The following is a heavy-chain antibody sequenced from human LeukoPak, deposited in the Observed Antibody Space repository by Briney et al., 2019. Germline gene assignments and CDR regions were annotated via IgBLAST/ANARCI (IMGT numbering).Heavy chain of an antibody. CDR1: GFTFSSYS. J-gene: IGHJ6*03. D-gene: IGHD3-10*01. CDR3: AKDESPGHESYGIYYYYMDV. V-gene: IGHV3-23*01. CDR2: ISYSGGST. Sequence: GGSLRLSCAASGFTFSSYSMNWVRQAPGKGLDWVSSISYSGGSTHYADSVMGRFTISRDNSKNTLYLQMNSLRPEDTALYYCAKDESPGHESYGIYYYYMDVWGNGTTVTVSS.